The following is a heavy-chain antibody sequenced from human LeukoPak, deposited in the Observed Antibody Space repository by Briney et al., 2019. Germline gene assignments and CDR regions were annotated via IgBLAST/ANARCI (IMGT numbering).Heavy chain of an antibody. Sequence: SVKVSCKASGYTFTTYYMHWVRQAPGQGLEWMGIINPSGGSTSYAQKFQGRVTMTRDTSTTTVYMELSSLRSEDTAVYYCARDPGHCRGGDCPPGGYWGQGTLVTVSS. J-gene: IGHJ4*02. CDR2: INPSGGST. V-gene: IGHV1-46*01. CDR1: GYTFTTYY. CDR3: ARDPGHCRGGDCPPGGY. D-gene: IGHD2-15*01.